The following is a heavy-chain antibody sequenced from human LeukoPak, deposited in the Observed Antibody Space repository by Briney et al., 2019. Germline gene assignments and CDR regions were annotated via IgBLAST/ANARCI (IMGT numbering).Heavy chain of an antibody. D-gene: IGHD6-13*01. Sequence: SETLSLTCSVSGYSISSGYYWGWIRQPPGKGLEWMGIIYQSGKTYCNPSLESRVTISVDTSKNQFSLKMNSMTAADAAMYYCARGLPGGQLSRYDYWGQGTLVTVSS. V-gene: IGHV4-38-2*02. CDR1: GYSISSGYY. CDR3: ARGLPGGQLSRYDY. J-gene: IGHJ4*02. CDR2: IYQSGKT.